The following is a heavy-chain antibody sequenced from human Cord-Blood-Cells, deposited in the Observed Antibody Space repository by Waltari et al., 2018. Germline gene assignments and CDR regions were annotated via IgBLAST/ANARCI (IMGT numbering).Heavy chain of an antibody. J-gene: IGHJ4*02. V-gene: IGHV4-34*01. CDR3: ARGQWLRWQYYFDY. CDR1: GGSFSGYY. Sequence: QVQLQQWGAGLLMPPETLSLTCAVYGGSFSGYYWSWPRQPPGKGLEWIGEIHQSGSTNYNPSLKSRVTISVDTSKNQFSLKLSSVTAADTAVYYCARGQWLRWQYYFDYWGQGTLVTVSS. CDR2: IHQSGST. D-gene: IGHD6-19*01.